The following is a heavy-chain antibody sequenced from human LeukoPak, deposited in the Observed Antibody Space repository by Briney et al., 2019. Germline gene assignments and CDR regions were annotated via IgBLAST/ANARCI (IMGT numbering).Heavy chain of an antibody. D-gene: IGHD6-13*01. Sequence: AGGSLRLSCAASGFTFSTYAMHWVRQAPGKGLEWVAVISYDGSHKYYADSVKGRFTISRDNSKNTLYLQMNSLRAEDTAVYYCARGVGVGYSSSWYLYGMDVWGQGTTVTVSS. J-gene: IGHJ6*02. CDR2: ISYDGSHK. CDR3: ARGVGVGYSSSWYLYGMDV. CDR1: GFTFSTYA. V-gene: IGHV3-30*04.